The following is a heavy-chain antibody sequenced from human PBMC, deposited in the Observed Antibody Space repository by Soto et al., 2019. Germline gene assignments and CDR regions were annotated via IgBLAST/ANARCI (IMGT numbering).Heavy chain of an antibody. J-gene: IGHJ4*02. D-gene: IGHD3-10*02. CDR2: ITHSGST. V-gene: IGHV4-34*01. CDR1: GGSFSGYY. CDR3: ARSSVRGWSY. Sequence: PSETLSLTCAVCGGSFSGYYWTWIRQPPGKGLEWIGEITHSGSTNYNPFLKSRVTISVDTSKNQFSLNLNSVTAADTAVYYCARSSVRGWSYWGQGTLVTVSS.